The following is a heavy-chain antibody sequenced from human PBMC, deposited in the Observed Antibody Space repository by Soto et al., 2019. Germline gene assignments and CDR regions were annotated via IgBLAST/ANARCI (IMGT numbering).Heavy chain of an antibody. J-gene: IGHJ4*01. Sequence: GGSLRLSCTASGFTFKNYAMHWVRQTPGKGPEWVSSISSTSLFTDYPESLRARFTILRDNDNNSVFLQMDNVRVEDTGVYYCARFHSSGSRWGQGTLVTVSS. CDR3: ARFHSSGSR. CDR1: GFTFKNYA. D-gene: IGHD6-19*01. V-gene: IGHV3-21*01. CDR2: ISSTSLFT.